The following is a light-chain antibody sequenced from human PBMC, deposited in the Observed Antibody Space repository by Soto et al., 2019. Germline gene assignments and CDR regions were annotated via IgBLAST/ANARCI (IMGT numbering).Light chain of an antibody. CDR1: SSDVGSYNL. Sequence: QSVLTQPASVSGSPGQSITISCTGTSSDVGSYNLVSWYQQHPGKAPKLMIYEGSKRPSGVSNRFSGSKSGNTASLAITGLRAEDEADYYCQSYDSSLTASVFGGGTQLTVL. CDR2: EGS. V-gene: IGLV2-14*02. J-gene: IGLJ7*01. CDR3: QSYDSSLTASV.